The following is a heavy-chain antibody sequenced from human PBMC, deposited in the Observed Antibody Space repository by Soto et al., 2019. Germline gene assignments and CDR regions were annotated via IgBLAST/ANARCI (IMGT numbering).Heavy chain of an antibody. Sequence: EVQLLESGGGLVQPGGSLRLSCAASGFTFSSYAMTWVRQAPGKGLEWVSTILFSDGTTYYADSVRGRFTISRDNSENTLYLQMNGLRVEDTAVYYCAKGSSNFDHWGQGTLVTVSS. J-gene: IGHJ4*02. V-gene: IGHV3-23*01. CDR2: ILFSDGTT. CDR3: AKGSSNFDH. CDR1: GFTFSSYA.